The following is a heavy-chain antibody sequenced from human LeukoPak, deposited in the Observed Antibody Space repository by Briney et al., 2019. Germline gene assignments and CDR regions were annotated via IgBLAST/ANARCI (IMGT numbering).Heavy chain of an antibody. CDR2: IYSGGST. CDR1: GFTVSSNY. Sequence: PGGSLRLSCAASGFTVSSNYMSWVRQAPGKGLEWVSVIYSGGSTYYADSVKGRFTISRDNSKNTLYLQMNSLRAEDTAVYYCARSETPFGVIYWGQGTLVTVSS. J-gene: IGHJ4*02. CDR3: ARSETPFGVIY. V-gene: IGHV3-53*01. D-gene: IGHD3-3*01.